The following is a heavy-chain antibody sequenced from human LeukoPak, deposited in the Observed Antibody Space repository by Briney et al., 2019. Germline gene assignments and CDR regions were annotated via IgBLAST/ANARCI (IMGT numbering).Heavy chain of an antibody. J-gene: IGHJ6*02. V-gene: IGHV4-61*01. D-gene: IGHD3-10*01. Sequence: SETLSLTCTVSGGSISSGSYYWRWIRQPPGKGLEWIGYIYYSGSTNYNPSLKSRVTISVATCKNQFSLKLSSVTAADSAVYYCVRAPGQEVLLWFGASPHLWDGMDVWGQGTTVTVSS. CDR3: VRAPGQEVLLWFGASPHLWDGMDV. CDR1: GGSISSGSYY. CDR2: IYYSGST.